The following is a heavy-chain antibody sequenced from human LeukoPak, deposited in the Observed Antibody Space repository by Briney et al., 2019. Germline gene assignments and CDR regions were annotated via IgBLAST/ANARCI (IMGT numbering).Heavy chain of an antibody. J-gene: IGHJ4*02. D-gene: IGHD4-17*01. CDR3: ARPDDYGDYEGDY. Sequence: GGSLRLSCAASGFTFSSYSMNWVRQAPGKGLEWVSSISSSSSYIYYADSVKGRFTISRDNAKNSLYPQMNSLRAEDTAVYYCARPDDYGDYEGDYWGQGTLVTVSS. V-gene: IGHV3-21*01. CDR1: GFTFSSYS. CDR2: ISSSSSYI.